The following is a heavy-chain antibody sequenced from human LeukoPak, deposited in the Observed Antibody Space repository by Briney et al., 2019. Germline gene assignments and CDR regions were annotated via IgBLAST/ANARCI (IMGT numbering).Heavy chain of an antibody. Sequence: GGSLRLSCAASGFTFSNVWMSWVRQAPGKGLEWVGRIKSKIDGETTDYAAPVKGRFTISRDDSKNTLYLQMNSLKTEDTAVYYCTTTPGYSSGWYPYYFDYWGQGTLVTVSS. J-gene: IGHJ4*02. CDR3: TTTPGYSSGWYPYYFDY. D-gene: IGHD6-19*01. V-gene: IGHV3-15*01. CDR1: GFTFSNVW. CDR2: IKSKIDGETT.